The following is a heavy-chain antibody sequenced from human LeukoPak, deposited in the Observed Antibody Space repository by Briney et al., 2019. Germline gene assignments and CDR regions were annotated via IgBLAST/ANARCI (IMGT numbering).Heavy chain of an antibody. CDR2: ISYSGDT. J-gene: IGHJ5*02. V-gene: IGHV4-59*12. D-gene: IGHD6-13*01. CDR1: DDSIGSFY. Sequence: SETLSLTCTVSDDSIGSFYWSWIRQPPGKGPEWIGHISYSGDTNYNPSLKSRVTMSVDTSKNQFSLKLSSVTAADTAVYYCARDVIAAARTNWFDPWGQGTLVTVSS. CDR3: ARDVIAAARTNWFDP.